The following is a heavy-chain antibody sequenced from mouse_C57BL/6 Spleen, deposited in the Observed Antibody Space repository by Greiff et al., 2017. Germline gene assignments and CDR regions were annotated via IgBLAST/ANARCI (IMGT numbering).Heavy chain of an antibody. V-gene: IGHV5-4*01. CDR1: GFTFSSYA. J-gene: IGHJ2*01. CDR3: ARDKRFDY. CDR2: ISDGGSYT. Sequence: EVQLVESGGGLVKPGGSLKLSCAASGFTFSSYAMSWVRQTPEKRLEWVATISDGGSYTYYPDNVKGRFTISRDNAKNNLYLQMSHLKSEDTAMYYCARDKRFDYWGQGTTLTVSS.